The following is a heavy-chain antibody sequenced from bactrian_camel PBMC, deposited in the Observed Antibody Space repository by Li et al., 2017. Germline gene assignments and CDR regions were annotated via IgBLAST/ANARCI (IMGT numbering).Heavy chain of an antibody. CDR2: IDSDGRT. J-gene: IGHJ6*01. CDR1: GYSVCTYG. CDR3: AAEFVRNSRYCGIASSGFGY. V-gene: IGHV3S55*01. Sequence: HVQLVESGGGSVQAGGSLRLSCAASGYSVCTYGMSWHRQAPGKARELVSAIDSDGRTTYADSVQGRFTISRDYATKTLYLQMSSLKPEDTGMYYCAAEFVRNSRYCGIASSGFGYWGQGTQVTVS. D-gene: IGHD2*01.